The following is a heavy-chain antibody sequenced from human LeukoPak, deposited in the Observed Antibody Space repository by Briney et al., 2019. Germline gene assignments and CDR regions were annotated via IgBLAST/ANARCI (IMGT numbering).Heavy chain of an antibody. Sequence: GGSLRLSCAASGFTFSSYAMSWVRQAPGRGLEWVSAISGSGVNTDYADSVKGRFTISRDNSKNTLYLQMNSLRAEDTAIYYCAKNGDRGAYCTGGTCYPYFYYYMDVWGKGTTVTI. D-gene: IGHD2-15*01. CDR1: GFTFSSYA. V-gene: IGHV3-23*01. CDR3: AKNGDRGAYCTGGTCYPYFYYYMDV. CDR2: ISGSGVNT. J-gene: IGHJ6*03.